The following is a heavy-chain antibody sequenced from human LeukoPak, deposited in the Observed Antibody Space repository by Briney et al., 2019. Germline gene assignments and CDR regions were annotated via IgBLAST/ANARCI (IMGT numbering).Heavy chain of an antibody. J-gene: IGHJ6*03. CDR1: GGSISSSSYY. CDR3: ARRGSSSSRYYYYYMDV. CDR2: IYYSGST. Sequence: SETLSLTCTVSGGSISSSSYYWGWIRQPPGKRLEWIGSIYYSGSTCYNPSLKSRVTISVDTSKNQFSLKLSSVTAADTAVYYCARRGSSSSRYYYYYMDVWGKGTTVTVSS. V-gene: IGHV4-39*01. D-gene: IGHD6-6*01.